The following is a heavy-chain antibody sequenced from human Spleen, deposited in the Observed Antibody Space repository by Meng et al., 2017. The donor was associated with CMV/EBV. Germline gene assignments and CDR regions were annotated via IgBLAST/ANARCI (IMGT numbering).Heavy chain of an antibody. D-gene: IGHD2/OR15-2a*01. V-gene: IGHV1-69*05. Sequence: KASGGTFSSYAISWMRQAPGQGLEWMGGIIPIFGTANYAQKFQGRVTITTDESTSTAYMELSSLRSEDTAVYYCARQEIWAENYFDYWGQGTLVTVSS. CDR1: GGTFSSYA. J-gene: IGHJ4*02. CDR3: ARQEIWAENYFDY. CDR2: IIPIFGTA.